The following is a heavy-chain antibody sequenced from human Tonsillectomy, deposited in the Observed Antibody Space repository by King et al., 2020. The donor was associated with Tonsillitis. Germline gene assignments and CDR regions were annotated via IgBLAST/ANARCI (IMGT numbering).Heavy chain of an antibody. D-gene: IGHD6-19*01. CDR3: ARYVSGSFDY. Sequence: QLQESGPGVVKPSETLSLNCTVSGGSISSGDHYWAWIRQPPGKGLEWIADMYSSGIIFYNPSLKSRITLSGGTSENQFSLKLSSVTAADTAVYFCARYVSGSFDYWGQGALVTVSS. CDR2: MYSSGII. J-gene: IGHJ4*02. CDR1: GGSISSGDHY. V-gene: IGHV4-39*01.